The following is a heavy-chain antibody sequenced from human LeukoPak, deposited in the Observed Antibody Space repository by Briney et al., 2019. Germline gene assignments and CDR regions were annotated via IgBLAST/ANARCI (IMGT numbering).Heavy chain of an antibody. CDR2: IIPIFGTA. CDR1: GGTFSSYA. CDR3: ASGTYYDFWSGYPLDY. J-gene: IGHJ4*02. Sequence: SVKVSCKASGGTFSSYAISWVRQAPGQGLEWMGRIIPIFGTANYAQKFQGRVTITRDESTSPAYMEPSSLRSEDTAVYYCASGTYYDFWSGYPLDYWRQGTLVTVSS. V-gene: IGHV1-69*05. D-gene: IGHD3-3*01.